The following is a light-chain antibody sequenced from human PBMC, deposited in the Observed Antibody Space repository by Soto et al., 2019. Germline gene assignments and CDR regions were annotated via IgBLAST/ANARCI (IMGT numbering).Light chain of an antibody. CDR3: QHRSIWPVS. CDR2: DAS. V-gene: IGKV3-11*01. Sequence: EIVLTQSPDTLSLSPGQRATLSCRASQSVSTFLAWFQQKPGQPPRLLIFDASNRATGIPPRFSGSGSATDFTLTISSLEPEDFAVYYCQHRSIWPVSFGQGTRLEIK. J-gene: IGKJ5*01. CDR1: QSVSTF.